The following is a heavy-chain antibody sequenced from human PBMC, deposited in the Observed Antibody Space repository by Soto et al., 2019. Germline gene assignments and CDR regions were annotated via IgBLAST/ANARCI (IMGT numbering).Heavy chain of an antibody. Sequence: GASVKVSCTASGYTFTSYAMHWVRQAPGQRLEWMGWINAGNGNTKYSQKFQGRVTITRDTSASTAYMELSSLRSEDTAVYYCARAPDCSGGSCYSDYYYYYYMDVWGKGTTVTVSS. CDR3: ARAPDCSGGSCYSDYYYYYYMDV. D-gene: IGHD2-15*01. CDR2: INAGNGNT. CDR1: GYTFTSYA. V-gene: IGHV1-3*01. J-gene: IGHJ6*03.